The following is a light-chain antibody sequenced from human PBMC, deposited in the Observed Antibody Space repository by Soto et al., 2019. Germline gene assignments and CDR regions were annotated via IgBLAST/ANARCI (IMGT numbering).Light chain of an antibody. J-gene: IGLJ1*01. CDR3: CSYAGSPLYV. V-gene: IGLV2-11*01. CDR2: DVS. Sequence: QSVLTQPRSVSGSPGQSVTISCTGTSSDVGGYNYVSWYQQHPGKAPKLMIYDVSKRPSGVPDRFSGSKSGNTASLTISGLQAEDEADYYCCSYAGSPLYVFGTGTKGTVL. CDR1: SSDVGGYNY.